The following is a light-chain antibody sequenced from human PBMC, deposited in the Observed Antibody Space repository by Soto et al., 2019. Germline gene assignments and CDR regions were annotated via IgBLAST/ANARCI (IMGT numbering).Light chain of an antibody. V-gene: IGKV3-15*01. CDR3: QQYYIWPPWT. CDR2: GAS. J-gene: IGKJ1*01. CDR1: QSVSNN. Sequence: EKVMTPSPATLSVSAGESATLSCRASQSVSNNVAWYQHKPGQAPRLLIYGASTRATGIPARFSGSGSGTEFTLTISGLQSEDFAVYYCQQYYIWPPWTFGQGTKVDIK.